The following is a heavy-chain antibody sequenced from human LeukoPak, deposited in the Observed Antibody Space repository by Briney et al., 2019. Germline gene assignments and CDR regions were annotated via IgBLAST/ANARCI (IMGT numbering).Heavy chain of an antibody. Sequence: HPGGSLRLSCAASGFTFSSYGMHWVRQAPGKGLEWVAVIWYDGSNKYCADSVKGRFTISRDNSKNTLYLQMNSLRAEDTAVYYCARDYDFWSGYYNEVGIDYWGQGTLVTVSS. CDR1: GFTFSSYG. J-gene: IGHJ4*02. D-gene: IGHD3-3*01. V-gene: IGHV3-33*01. CDR2: IWYDGSNK. CDR3: ARDYDFWSGYYNEVGIDY.